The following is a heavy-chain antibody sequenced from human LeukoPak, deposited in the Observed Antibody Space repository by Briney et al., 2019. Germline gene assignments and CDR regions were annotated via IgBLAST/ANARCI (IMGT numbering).Heavy chain of an antibody. CDR3: ARDRPDFWSGYYVKDSYYYMDV. J-gene: IGHJ6*03. D-gene: IGHD3-3*01. Sequence: SVKVSCKASGGTFSSYAISWVRQAPGQGLEWMGGIIPISGTANYAQKFQGRVTITADESTSTAYMELSSLRSEDTAVYYCARDRPDFWSGYYVKDSYYYMDVWGKGTTVTVSS. CDR1: GGTFSSYA. V-gene: IGHV1-69*13. CDR2: IIPISGTA.